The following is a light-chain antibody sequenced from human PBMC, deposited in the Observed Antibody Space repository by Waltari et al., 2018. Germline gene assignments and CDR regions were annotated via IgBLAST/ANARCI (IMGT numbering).Light chain of an antibody. CDR1: QSVGRS. CDR3: HKYVRLPAT. CDR2: HAS. V-gene: IGKV3-20*01. J-gene: IGKJ1*01. Sequence: EIVLTQSPGTLSLSPGERATLSCRASQSVGRSLVWYQQKPGQAPRLLIYHASTRATGIPDRVSGSGSGTDFSLTISRLEPEDFAVYYCHKYVRLPATFGQGIKVEIK.